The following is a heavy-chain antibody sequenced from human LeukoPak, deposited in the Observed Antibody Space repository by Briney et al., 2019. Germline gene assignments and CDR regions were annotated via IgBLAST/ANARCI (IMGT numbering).Heavy chain of an antibody. Sequence: PGGSLRLSCTPSGFIFKNYGMHWVRQAPGKGLEWVTFIRYDGSNDYYADSVKGRFTVSRDNSKNTLYLQMNSLRAEDTAVYYCARDLRTPSDTNIAIDYWGQGTLVTVSS. CDR1: GFIFKNYG. V-gene: IGHV3-30*02. D-gene: IGHD4-23*01. CDR2: IRYDGSND. J-gene: IGHJ4*02. CDR3: ARDLRTPSDTNIAIDY.